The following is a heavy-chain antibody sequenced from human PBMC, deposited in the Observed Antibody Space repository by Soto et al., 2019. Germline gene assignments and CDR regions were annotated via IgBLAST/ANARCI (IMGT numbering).Heavy chain of an antibody. D-gene: IGHD2-15*01. CDR1: GFTFSNAW. V-gene: IGHV3-15*01. J-gene: IGHJ3*02. CDR2: IKSKTDGGTT. CDR3: TTVLAGGGSFYDAFDI. Sequence: GSLRLSCAASGFTFSNAWMSWVRQAPGKGLEWVGRIKSKTDGGTTDYAAPVKGRFTISRDDSKNTLYLQTNSLKTEDTAVYYCTTVLAGGGSFYDAFDIWGQGTMVTVSS.